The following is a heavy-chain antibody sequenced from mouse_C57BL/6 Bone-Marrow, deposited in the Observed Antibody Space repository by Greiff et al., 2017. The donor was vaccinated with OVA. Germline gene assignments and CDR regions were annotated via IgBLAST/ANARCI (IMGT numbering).Heavy chain of an antibody. D-gene: IGHD2-5*01. CDR2: IAPETGGT. CDR1: GYTFTDYE. J-gene: IGHJ4*01. Sequence: VQLQQSGAELVRPGASVTLSCKASGYTFTDYEMPWVKQTPVHGLEWIGAIAPETGGTAYNQKFKGKAILTADKSSSTAYMELRSLTSEDSAVYYCTRGYSNYYAMDYWGQGTSVTVSS. CDR3: TRGYSNYYAMDY. V-gene: IGHV1-15*01.